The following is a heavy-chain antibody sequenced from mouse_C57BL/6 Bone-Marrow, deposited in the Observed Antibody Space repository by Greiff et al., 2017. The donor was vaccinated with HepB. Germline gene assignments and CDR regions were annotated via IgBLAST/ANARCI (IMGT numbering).Heavy chain of an antibody. CDR2: ILPGSGST. CDR3: ATPSPLLLYHAGAYYYAMDY. V-gene: IGHV1-9*01. D-gene: IGHD2-12*01. J-gene: IGHJ4*01. Sequence: QVQLQQSGAELMKPGASVKLSCKATGYTFTGYWIEWVKQRPGHGLEWIGEILPGSGSTNYNEKFKGKATFTADTSSNTAYMQLSSLTTEDSAIYYCATPSPLLLYHAGAYYYAMDYWGQGTSVTVSS. CDR1: GYTFTGYW.